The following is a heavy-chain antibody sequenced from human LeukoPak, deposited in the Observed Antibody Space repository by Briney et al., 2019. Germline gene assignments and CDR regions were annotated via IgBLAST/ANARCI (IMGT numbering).Heavy chain of an antibody. CDR2: MNPNSGNT. V-gene: IGHV1-8*01. CDR1: GYTFTSYD. CDR3: ARVRRGYSYGHIDY. J-gene: IGHJ4*02. D-gene: IGHD5-18*01. Sequence: ASVKVSCKASGYTFTSYDINWVRQATGQGLEWMGWMNPNSGNTGYAQKFQGRVTMTRDTSTSTVYMELSSLRSEDTAVYYCARVRRGYSYGHIDYWGQGTLVTVSS.